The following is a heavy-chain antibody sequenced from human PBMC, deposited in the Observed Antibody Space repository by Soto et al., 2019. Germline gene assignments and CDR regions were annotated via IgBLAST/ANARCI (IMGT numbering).Heavy chain of an antibody. D-gene: IGHD3-22*01. CDR2: IYYSGST. Sequence: QVQLQESGPGLVKPSQTLSLTCTVSGGSISSGGYYWSWIRQHPGKGLEWIGYIYYSGSTYYNPSLKSRVTISVDTSKNQFSLKMSSVTAADTAVYYCAMSYDSSGYDAFDIWGQGTMVTVSS. J-gene: IGHJ3*02. V-gene: IGHV4-31*03. CDR3: AMSYDSSGYDAFDI. CDR1: GGSISSGGYY.